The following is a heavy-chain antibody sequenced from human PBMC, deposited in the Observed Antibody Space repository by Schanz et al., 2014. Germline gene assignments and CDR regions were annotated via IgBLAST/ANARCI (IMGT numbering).Heavy chain of an antibody. J-gene: IGHJ4*02. D-gene: IGHD1-26*01. CDR3: ARDRDQWDGNFCDF. V-gene: IGHV1-18*01. CDR2: INGYNAHT. CDR1: GYTLTGFG. Sequence: QVQLVQSGAEVKKPGASVKVSCKASGYTLTGFGVSWVRQAPGQGREWMGWINGYNAHTNYAQKFQGRVTMTTDTSTSTVYMELRSLRSDDTAVYYCARDRDQWDGNFCDFWGQGTLVTVSS.